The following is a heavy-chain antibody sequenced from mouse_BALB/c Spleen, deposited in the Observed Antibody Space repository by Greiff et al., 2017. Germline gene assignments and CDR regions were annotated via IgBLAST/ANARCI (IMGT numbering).Heavy chain of an antibody. CDR3: ARRRYYYAMDY. Sequence: QVTLKVSGPGILQPSQTLSLTCSFSGFSLSTSGMGVSWIRQPSGKGLEWLAHIYWDDDKRYNPSLKSRLTISKDTSRNQVFLKITSVDTADTATYYCARRRYYYAMDYWGQGTSVTVSS. CDR1: GFSLSTSGMG. CDR2: IYWDDDK. V-gene: IGHV8-12*01. J-gene: IGHJ4*01.